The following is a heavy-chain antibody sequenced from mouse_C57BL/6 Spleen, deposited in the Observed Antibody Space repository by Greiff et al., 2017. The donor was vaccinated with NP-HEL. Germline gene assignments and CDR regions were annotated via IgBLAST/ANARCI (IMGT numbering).Heavy chain of an antibody. J-gene: IGHJ2*01. CDR3: ARSYYGYDEDYFDY. CDR1: GYSFTGYY. Sequence: VQLQQSGPELVKPGASVKISCKASGYSFTGYYMNWVKQSPEKSLEWIGEINPSTGGTTYNQKFKAKATLTVDKSSSTAYMQLKSLTSEDSAVYYCARSYYGYDEDYFDYWGQGTTLTVSS. CDR2: INPSTGGT. V-gene: IGHV1-42*01. D-gene: IGHD2-2*01.